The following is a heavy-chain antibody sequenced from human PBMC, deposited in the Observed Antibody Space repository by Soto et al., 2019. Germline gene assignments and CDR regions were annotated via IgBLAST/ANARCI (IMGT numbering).Heavy chain of an antibody. J-gene: IGHJ4*02. CDR3: ATSVNSAMAFDY. V-gene: IGHV1-46*01. CDR1: GYTFTHYY. Sequence: ASVKVSCKASGYTFTHYYIHWVRQAPGQGLEWMGIINPNGGITTYAQKFRAGFTMTRDTSTSTVYLELSSLRSEDSAIYYCATSVNSAMAFDYWGQGTLVTVSS. CDR2: INPNGGIT. D-gene: IGHD5-18*01.